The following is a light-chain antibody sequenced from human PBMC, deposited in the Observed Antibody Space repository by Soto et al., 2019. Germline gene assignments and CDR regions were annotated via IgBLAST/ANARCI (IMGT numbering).Light chain of an antibody. CDR3: QSYDSTLSARYV. Sequence: QSVLTQPPSVSGAPGQRVTISFTGSSSNIGAGYDVHWYQQRPGTAPKLLIFGNINRPSGVPDRFSGSKAGTSASLAITGLQAEDEGDYYCQSYDSTLSARYVFGTRSKVTVL. J-gene: IGLJ1*01. CDR1: SSNIGAGYD. V-gene: IGLV1-40*01. CDR2: GNI.